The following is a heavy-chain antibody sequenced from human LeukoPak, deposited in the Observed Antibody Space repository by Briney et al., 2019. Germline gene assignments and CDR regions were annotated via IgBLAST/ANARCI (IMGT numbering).Heavy chain of an antibody. Sequence: ASVKVSCKASGYTFTHYAVHWVRQAPGQRLEWMGWTNVGNDYTESSQKFQDRFIITSDPSATTVYMELSGLRSEDTAVYYCARDDFSTYPGLNYFDYWGQGSLVTVSS. D-gene: IGHD4-11*01. J-gene: IGHJ4*02. CDR3: ARDDFSTYPGLNYFDY. CDR1: GYTFTHYA. V-gene: IGHV1-3*01. CDR2: TNVGNDYT.